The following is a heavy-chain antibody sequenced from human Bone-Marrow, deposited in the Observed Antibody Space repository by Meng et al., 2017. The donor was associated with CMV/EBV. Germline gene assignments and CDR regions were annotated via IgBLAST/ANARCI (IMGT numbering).Heavy chain of an antibody. J-gene: IGHJ4*02. CDR2: ISYDGSNK. CDR1: GFTFSSYG. D-gene: IGHD3-3*01. CDR3: AKLGVATGGY. V-gene: IGHV3-30*18. Sequence: LSCAASGFTFSSYGMHWVRQAPGKGLEWVAVISYDGSNKYYADSVKGRFTISRDNSKNTLYLQMNSLRAEDTAVYYCAKLGVATGGYWGQGTLVTVSS.